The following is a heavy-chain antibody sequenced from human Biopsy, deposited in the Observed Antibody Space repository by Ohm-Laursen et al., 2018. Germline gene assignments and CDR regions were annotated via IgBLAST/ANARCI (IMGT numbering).Heavy chain of an antibody. J-gene: IGHJ1*01. CDR1: GGTFSNYG. V-gene: IGHV1-69*06. D-gene: IGHD3-9*01. CDR2: NIPILGTG. CDR3: ATKLTGYFHH. Sequence: SSVKVSCNAPGGTFSNYGANWVRQAPGQGLEWLGGNIPILGTGNYAQKFQDRVTVAADTSTSTATMELRSLRSDDTAVYYCATKLTGYFHHWGQGTLVIVSS.